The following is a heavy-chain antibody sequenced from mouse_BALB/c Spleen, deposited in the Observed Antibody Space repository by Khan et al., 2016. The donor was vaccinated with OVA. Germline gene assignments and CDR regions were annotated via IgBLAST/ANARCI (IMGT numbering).Heavy chain of an antibody. CDR3: ARGDGYYVYFDY. Sequence: VQLQESGPELVKPGASVKMSCKASGYTFTYYVITWVKQRTGQGLEWIGEIYPGSDNAYYNDRFKGKATLTADKSSNTTHMQLSSLTSEDSAVYFCARGDGYYVYFDYWGQGTTLTVSS. V-gene: IGHV1-81*01. J-gene: IGHJ2*01. CDR1: GYTFTYYV. D-gene: IGHD2-3*01. CDR2: IYPGSDNA.